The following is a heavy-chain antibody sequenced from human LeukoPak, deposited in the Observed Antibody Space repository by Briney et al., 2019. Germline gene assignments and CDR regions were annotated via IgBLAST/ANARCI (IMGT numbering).Heavy chain of an antibody. CDR1: GGSISSYY. CDR3: ASTPPTRYCGGDSSLGWFDP. Sequence: SETLSLTCTVSGGSISSYYWSWIRQPPGKGLEWIGYICYSGSTNYNPSLKSRVTISVDTSKNQFSLKLSSVTAADTAVYYCASTPPTRYCGGDSSLGWFDPWGQGTLVTVSS. V-gene: IGHV4-59*08. CDR2: ICYSGST. D-gene: IGHD2-21*02. J-gene: IGHJ5*02.